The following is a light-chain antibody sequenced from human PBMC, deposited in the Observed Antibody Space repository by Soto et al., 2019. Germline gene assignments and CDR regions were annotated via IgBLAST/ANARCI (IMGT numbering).Light chain of an antibody. V-gene: IGKV1-39*01. CDR1: QSITNY. Sequence: DIHITHSPSTLSSSVLYIFTITCLSSQSITNYLNLYQHKPGQAPNLLIYAASTLQAGVPSRFRGSGSGTDFTLTISSLQPEDFATYLCQQSNSSPPTFGGGTKVDNK. J-gene: IGKJ4*01. CDR3: QQSNSSPPT. CDR2: AAS.